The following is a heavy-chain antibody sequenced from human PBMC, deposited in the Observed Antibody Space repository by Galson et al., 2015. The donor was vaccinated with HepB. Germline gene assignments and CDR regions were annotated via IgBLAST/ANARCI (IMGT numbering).Heavy chain of an antibody. Sequence: SVKVSCKASGGTFSSYAISWVRQAPGQGLEWMGGIIPIFGTANYAQKFQGRVTITADESTSTAYMELSSLRSEDTAVYYCARDRSHWGIQLWLRNADYYYGMDVWGQGTTVTVSS. CDR1: GGTFSSYA. D-gene: IGHD5-18*01. V-gene: IGHV1-69*13. J-gene: IGHJ6*02. CDR2: IIPIFGTA. CDR3: ARDRSHWGIQLWLRNADYYYGMDV.